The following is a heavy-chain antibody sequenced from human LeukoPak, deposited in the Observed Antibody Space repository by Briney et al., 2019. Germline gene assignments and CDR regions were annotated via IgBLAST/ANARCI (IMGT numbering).Heavy chain of an antibody. CDR2: ISWNSGSI. CDR1: GFTFDDYA. J-gene: IGHJ4*02. V-gene: IGHV3-9*01. Sequence: SLRVSCAASGFTFDDYAMRWVRQAPGQGLEWVSGISWNSGSISYADSVKGRFTISTDKSKNSLYLEMNSLRAEDTALYYCAKNLSPKKRSCSGRSCTSAFVYWGEGSLV. D-gene: IGHD2-15*01. CDR3: AKNLSPKKRSCSGRSCTSAFVY.